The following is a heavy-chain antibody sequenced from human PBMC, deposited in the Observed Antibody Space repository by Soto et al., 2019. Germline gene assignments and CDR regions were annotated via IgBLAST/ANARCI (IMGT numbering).Heavy chain of an antibody. CDR1: VFNFTTYW. CDR2: IYPGDSDT. CDR3: ARIPPGSIFYVDY. Sequence: EVQLVQSGAEVKKTGESLKISCKGSVFNFTTYWVGWVRQMPGKGLEWMGIIYPGDSDTRYSPSFQGQVTISADKSISTAYLQWSSLKASDTGRYCCARIPPGSIFYVDYWGQGTLVTVSS. J-gene: IGHJ4*02. D-gene: IGHD2-2*02. V-gene: IGHV5-51*03.